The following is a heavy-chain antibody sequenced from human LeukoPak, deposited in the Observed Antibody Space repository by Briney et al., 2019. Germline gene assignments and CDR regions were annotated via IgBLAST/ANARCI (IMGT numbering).Heavy chain of an antibody. V-gene: IGHV4-59*01. Sequence: SETLSLTCTVSGGSISSYYWSWIRQPPGKGLEWIGYIYYSGSTNYNPSLKSRVTISVDTSKNQFSLKLSSVTAADTAVYYCARDHGSSGRIDYWGQGTLVTVSS. D-gene: IGHD6-6*01. CDR1: GGSISSYY. CDR3: ARDHGSSGRIDY. CDR2: IYYSGST. J-gene: IGHJ4*02.